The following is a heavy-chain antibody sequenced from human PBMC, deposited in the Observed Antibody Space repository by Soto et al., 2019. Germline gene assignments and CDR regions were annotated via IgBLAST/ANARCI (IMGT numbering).Heavy chain of an antibody. CDR3: ARKILGSTTRPNYWYFDL. V-gene: IGHV3-23*01. J-gene: IGHJ2*01. CDR1: GFTFINYA. D-gene: IGHD7-27*01. CDR2: ISGGGYAA. Sequence: EVQVLESGGGLVQPGGSLRLSCAGSGFTFINYAMNWVRQAPGTGLEWVSSISGGGYAAFFPVSVRGLFSISRDNAKNTVTLQMNSLGVDDTAVYYCARKILGSTTRPNYWYFDLWGRGTLVTVSS.